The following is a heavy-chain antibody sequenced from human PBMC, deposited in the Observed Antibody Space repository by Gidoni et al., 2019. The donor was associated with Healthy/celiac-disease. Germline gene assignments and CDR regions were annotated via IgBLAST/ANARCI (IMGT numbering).Heavy chain of an antibody. CDR2: INHSGST. CDR3: ASPGEWLGPDAFDI. Sequence: QVQLQQWGAGLLKPSETLSLTCAVYGGSFSGYYWSWIRQPPGKGLEWIGEINHSGSTNYNPSLKSRVTISVDTSKNQFSLKLSSVTAADTAVYYCASPGEWLGPDAFDIWGQGTMVTVSS. J-gene: IGHJ3*02. CDR1: GGSFSGYY. V-gene: IGHV4-34*01. D-gene: IGHD6-19*01.